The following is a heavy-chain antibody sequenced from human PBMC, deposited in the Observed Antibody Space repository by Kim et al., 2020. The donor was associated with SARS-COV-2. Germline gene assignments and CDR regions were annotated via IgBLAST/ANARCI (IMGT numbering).Heavy chain of an antibody. CDR1: GFTFSSYS. Sequence: GGSLILSCAASGFTFSSYSMNWVRQAPGKGLEWVSYISSSSSTIYYADSVKGRFTISRDNAKNSLYLQMNSLRAEDTAVYYCARMTPGMDVWGQGTTVTVSS. J-gene: IGHJ6*02. V-gene: IGHV3-48*04. CDR3: ARMTPGMDV. CDR2: ISSSSSTI.